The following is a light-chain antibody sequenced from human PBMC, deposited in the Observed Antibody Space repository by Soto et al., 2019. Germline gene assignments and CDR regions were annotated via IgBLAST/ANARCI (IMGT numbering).Light chain of an antibody. CDR2: RNN. CDR3: ATWDDSLNGFYV. V-gene: IGLV1-47*01. CDR1: TSNIGSNY. Sequence: QSALTQPPSASGTPGKGVTISCSGSTSNIGSNYVYWYKQLPGTAPTLLIYRNNQRPSGGPDRFSGSTSGTSASLAISGLRSDEEADYFCATWDDSLNGFYVFGTGTKVTVL. J-gene: IGLJ1*01.